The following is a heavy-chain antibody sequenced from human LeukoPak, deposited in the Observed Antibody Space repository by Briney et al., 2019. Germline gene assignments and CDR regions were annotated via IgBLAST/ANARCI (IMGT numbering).Heavy chain of an antibody. CDR2: ISGYNGKT. V-gene: IGHV1-18*01. CDR1: GCTFTRYG. J-gene: IGHJ6*02. Sequence: ASVKVSCKVSGCTFTRYGISWVRQAPGQGLEWMGWISGYNGKTNYAQKLQARVTMTTDTSTSTVHMELRSLRSDDTAVYYCARESTKRLLWFGEELSMDVWGQGTTVTVSS. CDR3: ARESTKRLLWFGEELSMDV. D-gene: IGHD3-10*01.